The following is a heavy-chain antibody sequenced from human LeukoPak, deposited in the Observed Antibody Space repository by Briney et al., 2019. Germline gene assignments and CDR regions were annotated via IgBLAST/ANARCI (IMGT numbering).Heavy chain of an antibody. J-gene: IGHJ4*02. CDR1: RFTFSSYW. CDR2: IKQDGSEK. CDR3: ARARGGYDFNY. V-gene: IGHV3-7*03. D-gene: IGHD5-12*01. Sequence: GGSLRLSCAASRFTFSSYWMSWVRQAPGKGLEWVANIKQDGSEKYYVDSVKGRFTISRDNAKNSLYLQLNSRRAEDTAVYYSARARGGYDFNYWGQRTLVTVSS.